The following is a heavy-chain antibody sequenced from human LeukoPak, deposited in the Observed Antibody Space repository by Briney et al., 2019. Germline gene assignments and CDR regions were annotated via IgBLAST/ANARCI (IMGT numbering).Heavy chain of an antibody. CDR1: GYTFIGYY. CDR2: INPNSGGT. D-gene: IGHD3-9*01. V-gene: IGHV1-2*02. J-gene: IGHJ3*02. CDR3: ARDPPVWRYFDWTGSGDDAFDI. Sequence: ASVKVSCKASGYTFIGYYMHWVRQAPGQGLEWMGWINPNSGGTNYAQKFQGRVTMTRDTSISTAYMELSRLRSDDTAVYYCARDPPVWRYFDWTGSGDDAFDIWGQGTMVTVSS.